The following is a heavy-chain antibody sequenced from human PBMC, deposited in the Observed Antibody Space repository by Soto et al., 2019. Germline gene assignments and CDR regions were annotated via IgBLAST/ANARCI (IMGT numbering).Heavy chain of an antibody. Sequence: GGSLRLSCAASGFTFSSYAMSWVRQAPGKRLEWAPAISGSGGSTYYADSVKGRFTISRDNSKNTLYLQMNSVRAEDTAVYYWAKDREVRFLEWLPGNYYMDVWGKGTSVTVSS. CDR3: AKDREVRFLEWLPGNYYMDV. J-gene: IGHJ6*03. V-gene: IGHV3-23*01. D-gene: IGHD3-3*01. CDR2: ISGSGGST. CDR1: GFTFSSYA.